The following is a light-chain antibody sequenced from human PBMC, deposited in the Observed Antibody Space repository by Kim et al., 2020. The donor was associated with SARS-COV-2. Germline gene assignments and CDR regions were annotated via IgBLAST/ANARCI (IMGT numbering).Light chain of an antibody. CDR1: QSVLYSSNNKNY. CDR2: WAS. Sequence: DIVMTQSPDSLAVSLGERATINCKSSQSVLYSSNNKNYLAWYQHKPGQPPKLLIYWASTRESGVPDRFSGSGSGTDFTLTISSLQAEDVAVYYCQHYYSTPLTFGGGTKVDIK. V-gene: IGKV4-1*01. J-gene: IGKJ4*01. CDR3: QHYYSTPLT.